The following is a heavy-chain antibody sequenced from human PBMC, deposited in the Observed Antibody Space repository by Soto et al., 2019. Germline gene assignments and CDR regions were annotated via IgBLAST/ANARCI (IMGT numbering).Heavy chain of an antibody. CDR3: ARDHPARGSSWYFWSELERVEARYYYYGMDV. CDR2: IWYDGSNK. J-gene: IGHJ6*02. Sequence: GGSLRLSCAASGFTFSSYGMHWVRQAPGKGLEWVAVIWYDGSNKYYADSVKGRFTISRDNSKNTLYLQMNSLRAEDTAVYYCARDHPARGSSWYFWSELERVEARYYYYGMDVWGQGTTVTVSS. D-gene: IGHD6-13*01. CDR1: GFTFSSYG. V-gene: IGHV3-33*01.